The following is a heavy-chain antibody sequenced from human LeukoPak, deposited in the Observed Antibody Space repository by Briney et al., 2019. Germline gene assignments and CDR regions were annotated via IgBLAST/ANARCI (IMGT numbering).Heavy chain of an antibody. D-gene: IGHD3-22*01. CDR1: GGSISSYY. CDR2: IYYSGST. Sequence: SETLSLTCTVSGGSISSYYWGWIRQPPGKGLEWIGSIYYSGSTYYNPSLKSRVTISVDTSKNQFSLKLSSVTAADTAVYYCARRHYYDSSGYYYRVLGYFDYWGQGTLVTVSS. CDR3: ARRHYYDSSGYYYRVLGYFDY. V-gene: IGHV4-39*01. J-gene: IGHJ4*02.